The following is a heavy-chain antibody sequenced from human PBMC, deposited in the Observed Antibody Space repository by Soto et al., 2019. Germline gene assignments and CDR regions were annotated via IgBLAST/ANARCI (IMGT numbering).Heavy chain of an antibody. CDR2: ISGSGGST. V-gene: IGHV3-23*01. J-gene: IGHJ5*02. D-gene: IGHD6-13*01. Sequence: GGSLRLSCAASGFTFSSYAMSWVRQAPGKGLEWVSAISGSGGSTYYADSVKGRFTISRDNSKNTLYLQMNSLRAEDTAVYYCAKDARVGIAGTGNGFDPWGQGTLVTVSS. CDR3: AKDARVGIAGTGNGFDP. CDR1: GFTFSSYA.